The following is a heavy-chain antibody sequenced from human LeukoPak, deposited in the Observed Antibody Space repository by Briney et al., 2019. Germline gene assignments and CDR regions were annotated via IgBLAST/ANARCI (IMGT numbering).Heavy chain of an antibody. J-gene: IGHJ4*02. CDR2: IYSRGST. CDR1: GASISGSGYY. Sequence: SETLSLTCAVPGASISGSGYYWGWIRQPPGKGLEWIGNIYSRGSTYYNASLQSRVTISIDTSKNQFSLRLSSVTAADTAMYYCVKSGGYGLIDYWGQGTRVTVSS. D-gene: IGHD1-26*01. CDR3: VKSGGYGLIDY. V-gene: IGHV4-39*01.